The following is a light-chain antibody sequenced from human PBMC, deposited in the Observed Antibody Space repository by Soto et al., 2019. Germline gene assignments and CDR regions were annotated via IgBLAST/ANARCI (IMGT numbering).Light chain of an antibody. CDR3: QQYTSYSQA. V-gene: IGKV1-5*01. CDR2: YGS. Sequence: DTQLTQSPSTLSAIVGDSVTITCRASQRIGKWLAWYQQKPGKAHKLLIFYGSTMKSGVQSRFSGSGSGTDFSLTINSLQPDDFATYYCQQYTSYSQAFGQGTKVDIK. J-gene: IGKJ1*01. CDR1: QRIGKW.